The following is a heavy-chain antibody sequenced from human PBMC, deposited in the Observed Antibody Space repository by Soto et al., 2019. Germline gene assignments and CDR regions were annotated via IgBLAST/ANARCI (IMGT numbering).Heavy chain of an antibody. CDR3: ARDPHPVRYGGNPPYYYGMDV. Sequence: GGSLRLSCAASGFTVSSNYMSWVRQAPGKGLEWVSVIYSGGSTYYADSVKGRFTISRDNSKNTLYLQMNSLRAEDTAVYYCARDPHPVRYGGNPPYYYGMDVWGQGTTVTVSS. V-gene: IGHV3-53*01. J-gene: IGHJ6*02. CDR1: GFTVSSNY. CDR2: IYSGGST. D-gene: IGHD2-15*01.